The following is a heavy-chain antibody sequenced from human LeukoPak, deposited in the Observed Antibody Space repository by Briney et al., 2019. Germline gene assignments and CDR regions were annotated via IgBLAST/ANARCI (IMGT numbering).Heavy chain of an antibody. J-gene: IGHJ4*02. D-gene: IGHD6-19*01. CDR3: ARALEYSRGWYDY. CDR1: GFTFSSYS. V-gene: IGHV3-21*01. Sequence: GGSLRLSCAASGFTFSSYSMNWVRQAPGKGPEWVSSISSSSSYIYYADSVKGRFTISRDNAKNSLYLQMNSLRAEDTAVYYCARALEYSRGWYDYWGQGTLVTVSS. CDR2: ISSSSSYI.